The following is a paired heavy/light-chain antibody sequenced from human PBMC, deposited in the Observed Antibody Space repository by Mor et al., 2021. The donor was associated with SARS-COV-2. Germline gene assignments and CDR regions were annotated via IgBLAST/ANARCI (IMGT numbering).Light chain of an antibody. V-gene: IGLV2-18*02. J-gene: IGLJ1*01. CDR3: SSYTNRYTYV. CDR2: DVS. Sequence: QSALTQPPSVSGSPGQSVTISCTGTSSDVGSYNRVSWYQQPPGTAPKIIIYDVSNRPSGVPDRFSGSKSGNTASLTISGLQAEDEADYYCSSYTNRYTYVFGTGTKVTVL. CDR1: SSDVGSYNR.
Heavy chain of an antibody. D-gene: IGHD2-21*01. CDR2: IKVDDYNT. CDR1: GYTFTTYY. CDR3: AREKPHSFYMDV. J-gene: IGHJ6*03. Sequence: QVQLVQSGAEVKNPGASVRLSCKTSGYTFTTYYIHWVRQAPGQGLEWMGIIKVDDYNTVHAPKFQGRVTMTRDTSTSTVYMELSRLESEDTALYYCAREKPHSFYMDVWGKGTTVTVSS. V-gene: IGHV1-46*01.